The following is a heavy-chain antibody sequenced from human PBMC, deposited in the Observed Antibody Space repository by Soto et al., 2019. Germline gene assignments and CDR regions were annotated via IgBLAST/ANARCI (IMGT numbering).Heavy chain of an antibody. CDR2: IIPIFGTA. Sequence: SVKACCKASGGTISSYAISWVQQAPGQGLEWMGGIIPIFGTANYAQKFQGRVTITADESTSTAYMELSSLRSEDTAVYYCAREPGEERDYVLPDYYYYGMDVWGQGTTVTVS. D-gene: IGHD4-17*01. CDR1: GGTISSYA. J-gene: IGHJ6*02. CDR3: AREPGEERDYVLPDYYYYGMDV. V-gene: IGHV1-69*13.